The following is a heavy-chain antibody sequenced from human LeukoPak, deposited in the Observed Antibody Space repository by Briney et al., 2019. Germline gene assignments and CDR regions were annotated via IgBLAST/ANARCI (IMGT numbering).Heavy chain of an antibody. J-gene: IGHJ4*02. CDR3: ARQSNTPAGDFDY. CDR2: INPNSGGT. V-gene: IGHV1-2*02. D-gene: IGHD6-13*01. CDR1: VYTFTGYY. Sequence: ASVKVSCKASVYTFTGYYMHWVRQAPGQGLEWMGWINPNSGGTNYAQKFQGRVTMTRDSRVTMTRDTSISAAYMELSRLRSDDTAVYYCARQSNTPAGDFDYWGQGTLVTVSS.